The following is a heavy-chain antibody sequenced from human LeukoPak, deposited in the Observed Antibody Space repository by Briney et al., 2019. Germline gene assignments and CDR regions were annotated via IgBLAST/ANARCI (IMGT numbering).Heavy chain of an antibody. J-gene: IGHJ6*02. Sequence: PSQTLSLTCTVSGGSISSGDYYWSWIRQPPGKGLEWIGYIYYSGSTYYNPSLKSRVTIAVDTSKTHFSLKLRSVTAADTAVYYCARAHAGVISYYYYGMDVWGQGTTVTVSS. CDR1: GGSISSGDYY. V-gene: IGHV4-30-4*01. D-gene: IGHD4-23*01. CDR2: IYYSGST. CDR3: ARAHAGVISYYYYGMDV.